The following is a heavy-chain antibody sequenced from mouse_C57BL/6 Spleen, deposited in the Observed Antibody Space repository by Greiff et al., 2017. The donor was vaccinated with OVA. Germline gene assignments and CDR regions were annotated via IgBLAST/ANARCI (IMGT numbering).Heavy chain of an antibody. CDR1: GFNIKDYY. CDR2: IDPEDGDT. V-gene: IGHV14-1*01. CDR3: TTSITTVVAKGY. J-gene: IGHJ2*01. Sequence: EVKLQESGAELVRPGASVKLSCTASGFNIKDYYMHWVKQRPEQGLEWIGRIDPEDGDTEYAPKFQGKATMTADTSSNTAYLQLSSLTSEDTAVYYCTTSITTVVAKGYWGQGTTLTVSS. D-gene: IGHD1-1*01.